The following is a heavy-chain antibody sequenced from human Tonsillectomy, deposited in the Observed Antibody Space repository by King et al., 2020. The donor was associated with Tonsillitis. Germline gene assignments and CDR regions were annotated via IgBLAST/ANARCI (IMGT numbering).Heavy chain of an antibody. CDR2: IWYDGSNK. CDR1: GFTFSNYG. CDR3: ARASVPGIDYYYYGMDV. D-gene: IGHD1-26*01. Sequence: VQLVESGGGVVQPGRSLRLSCAASGFTFSNYGMHWVRQAPGKGLEWLAVIWYDGSNKYYVDSVKGRFTISTDNSKNTLYLQMNSLRAEDTAVYYCARASVPGIDYYYYGMDVWGQGTTVTVSS. V-gene: IGHV3-33*01. J-gene: IGHJ6*02.